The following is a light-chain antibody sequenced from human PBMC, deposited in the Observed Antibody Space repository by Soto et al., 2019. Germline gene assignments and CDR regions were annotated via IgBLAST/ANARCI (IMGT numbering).Light chain of an antibody. CDR3: QQPYNRALT. Sequence: IVLTQSPATLSSSPGERATLSCRASQSIDTYLAWYQQKPGQAPRLLIYDASDRATGIPARFSRSGSGTSFTLTLSSLAPEDFGPYYWQQPYNRALTFSGGAKV. J-gene: IGKJ4*01. CDR2: DAS. CDR1: QSIDTY. V-gene: IGKV3-11*01.